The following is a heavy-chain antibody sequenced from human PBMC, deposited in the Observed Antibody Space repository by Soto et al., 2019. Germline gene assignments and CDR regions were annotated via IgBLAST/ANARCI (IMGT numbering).Heavy chain of an antibody. Sequence: EVQLVESGGGLVQPGGSLRLSCAASGFTFNNFWMYWVRQTPEKGLVWVSGINSDGTTTIYADSVKGRFTISRDNAKNTLYQQMTSLTVDDTAIYYCVRDIRWGQGTLVTVSP. J-gene: IGHJ4*02. CDR1: GFTFNNFW. V-gene: IGHV3-74*01. CDR3: VRDIR. CDR2: INSDGTTT.